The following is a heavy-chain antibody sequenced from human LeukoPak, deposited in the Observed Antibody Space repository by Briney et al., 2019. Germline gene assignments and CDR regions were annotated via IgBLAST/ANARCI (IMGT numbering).Heavy chain of an antibody. V-gene: IGHV3-23*05. CDR2: INTSGSDT. Sequence: PGGSLRLSCAVSGFTVTSYAMSWVRQAPGKGLEWVSVINTSGSDTFYADSVKGRFTISRDSSKNTLYLRMNSLRAEDTAVYYCAKGVWDSSGWYLDYWGQGTLVTVSS. CDR1: GFTVTSYA. J-gene: IGHJ4*02. CDR3: AKGVWDSSGWYLDY. D-gene: IGHD6-19*01.